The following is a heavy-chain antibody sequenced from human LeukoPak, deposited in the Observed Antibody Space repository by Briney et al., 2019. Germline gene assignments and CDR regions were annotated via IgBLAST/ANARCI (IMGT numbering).Heavy chain of an antibody. D-gene: IGHD3-22*01. Sequence: PGGSLRLSCAASGFTFSSYSMNWVRQAPGKGLEWVSYISSSSSTIYYADSVKGRFTISRDNAKNSLYLQMNSLRDEDTAVYYCARGRNYYDSSGYCDYWGQGTLVTVSS. J-gene: IGHJ4*02. V-gene: IGHV3-48*02. CDR3: ARGRNYYDSSGYCDY. CDR2: ISSSSSTI. CDR1: GFTFSSYS.